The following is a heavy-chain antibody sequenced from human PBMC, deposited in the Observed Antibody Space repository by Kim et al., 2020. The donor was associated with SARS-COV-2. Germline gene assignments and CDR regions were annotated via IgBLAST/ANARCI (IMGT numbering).Heavy chain of an antibody. J-gene: IGHJ4*02. V-gene: IGHV4-59*01. Sequence: SETLSLTCTVSGGSISSYYWSWIRQPPGKGLEWIGYIYYSGSTNYNPSLKSRVTISVDTSKNQFSLKLSSVTAADTAVYYCARVQSYYDFWSGETWTYILDYWGQGTLVTVSS. D-gene: IGHD3-3*01. CDR3: ARVQSYYDFWSGETWTYILDY. CDR2: IYYSGST. CDR1: GGSISSYY.